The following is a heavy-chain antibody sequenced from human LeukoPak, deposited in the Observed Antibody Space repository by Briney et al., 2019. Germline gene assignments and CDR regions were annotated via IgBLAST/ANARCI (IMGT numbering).Heavy chain of an antibody. CDR2: IYYSGST. V-gene: IGHV4-59*01. CDR1: GGSISSYY. Sequence: SETLSLTCTVSGGSISSYYWSWIRQPPGKGLEWIGYIYYSGSTNYNPSLKSRVTISVDTSKNQFSLKLSSVTAADTAVYYCARVAPEYSSSLPLGYYYYYYMDVWGKGTTVTVSS. CDR3: ARVAPEYSSSLPLGYYYYYYMDV. D-gene: IGHD6-6*01. J-gene: IGHJ6*03.